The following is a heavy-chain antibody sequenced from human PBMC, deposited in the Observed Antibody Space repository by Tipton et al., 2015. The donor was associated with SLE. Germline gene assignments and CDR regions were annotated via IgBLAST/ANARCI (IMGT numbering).Heavy chain of an antibody. CDR3: AREGCSSTSCYGYYYMDV. CDR1: GGSISSGGYY. V-gene: IGHV4-31*03. Sequence: TLSLTCTVSGGSISSGGYYWSWIRQHPGKGPEWIGYIYYSGSTYYNPSLKSRVTISVDTSKNQFSLKLSSVTAADTAVYYCAREGCSSTSCYGYYYMDVWGKGTTVTVSS. J-gene: IGHJ6*03. CDR2: IYYSGST. D-gene: IGHD2-2*01.